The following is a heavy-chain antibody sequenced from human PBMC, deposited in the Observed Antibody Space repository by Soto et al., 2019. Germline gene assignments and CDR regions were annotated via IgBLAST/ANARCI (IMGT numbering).Heavy chain of an antibody. CDR3: AKGRGSSSSGTDY. Sequence: GASVKVSCKASGYTFTGHYIHWVRQAPEQGPEWMGEIGPESGATRYAQKFQGRVTMTRDMSITTLYLQMNSLRAEDTALYYCAKGRGSSSSGTDYWGQGTLVTVS. D-gene: IGHD6-6*01. V-gene: IGHV1-2*02. CDR2: IGPESGAT. J-gene: IGHJ4*02. CDR1: GYTFTGHY.